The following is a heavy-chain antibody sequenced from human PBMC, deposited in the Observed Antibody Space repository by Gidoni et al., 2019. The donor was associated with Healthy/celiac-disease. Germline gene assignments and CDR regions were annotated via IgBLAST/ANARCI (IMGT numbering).Heavy chain of an antibody. CDR1: GGSFRGYY. Sequence: QVQLQQWGAGLLKPSETLSLTCAVYGGSFRGYYWSWIRQPPGKGLEWIGEINHSGSTNYNPALKSRVTISVDTSNNQFSLKLSSVTAADTAVYYCARLGYCSGGSCYNYYYMDVWGKGTTVTVSS. D-gene: IGHD2-15*01. J-gene: IGHJ6*03. CDR2: INHSGST. V-gene: IGHV4-34*01. CDR3: ARLGYCSGGSCYNYYYMDV.